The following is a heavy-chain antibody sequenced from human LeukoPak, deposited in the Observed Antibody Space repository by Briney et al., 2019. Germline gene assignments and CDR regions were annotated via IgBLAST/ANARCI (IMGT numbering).Heavy chain of an antibody. CDR1: GGSISSRSYY. CDR2: IYYSGST. CDR3: ARVRYDSSGYPGVFDY. V-gene: IGHV4-39*01. J-gene: IGHJ4*02. Sequence: SETLSLTCTVSGGSISSRSYYWGWIRQPPGKGLEWIGIIYYSGSTYSNPSLRSRVTISVDTSKNQFSLKLSSVTAADTAVYYCARVRYDSSGYPGVFDYWGQGTLVTVSS. D-gene: IGHD3-22*01.